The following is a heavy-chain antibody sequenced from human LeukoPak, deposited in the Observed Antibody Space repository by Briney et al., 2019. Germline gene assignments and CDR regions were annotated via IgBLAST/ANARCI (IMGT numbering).Heavy chain of an antibody. D-gene: IGHD1-14*01. V-gene: IGHV3-23*01. J-gene: IGHJ1*01. CDR2: ISVSGGTT. CDR3: PQESEPCLHEYLPH. CDR1: GSTFSSNA. Sequence: PGGSLRLSCAASGSTFSSNAYYWVRQAPGKGLEWVSAISVSGGTTYYADSVKGRFTVSRDNSKNTLYLQMNSLTAEDTALYYCPQESEPCLHEYLPHWGQGTLVTVSS.